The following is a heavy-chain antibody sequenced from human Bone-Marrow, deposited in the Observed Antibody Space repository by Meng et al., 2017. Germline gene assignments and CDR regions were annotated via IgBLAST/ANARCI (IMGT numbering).Heavy chain of an antibody. CDR1: GYTFTSYA. J-gene: IGHJ6*02. Sequence: SVKVSCKASGYTFTSYAMHWVRQAPGQRLEWMGWINAGNGNTKYSQKFQGRVTITRDTSASTAYMELSSLRSEDTAVYYCAGGGGGSDWISLGYYYGLDVWGQGTTVTVSS. V-gene: IGHV1-3*01. D-gene: IGHD3-9*01. CDR3: AGGGGGSDWISLGYYYGLDV. CDR2: INAGNGNT.